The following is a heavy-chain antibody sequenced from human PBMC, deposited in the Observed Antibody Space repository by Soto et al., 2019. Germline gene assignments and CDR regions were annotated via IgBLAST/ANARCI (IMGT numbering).Heavy chain of an antibody. J-gene: IGHJ4*02. Sequence: QVQLVQSGAEEKKPGASVKVSCKASGYTLTSYVMPWVRQAPGQRLEWMGWINAGNGNTKYSQKFQGRVTITRDTSASTAYMELSSLRSEDTAVYYCARSIVVVTALDYWGQGTLVTVSS. CDR2: INAGNGNT. D-gene: IGHD2-21*02. V-gene: IGHV1-3*05. CDR3: ARSIVVVTALDY. CDR1: GYTLTSYV.